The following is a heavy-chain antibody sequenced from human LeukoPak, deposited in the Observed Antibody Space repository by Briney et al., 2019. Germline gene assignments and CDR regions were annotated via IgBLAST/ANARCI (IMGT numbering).Heavy chain of an antibody. J-gene: IGHJ4*02. Sequence: RGSLRLSCAASGFTFSSYGMHWVRQAPGKGLEWVAVISYDGSNKYYADSVKGRFTISRDNSKNTLYLQMNSLRAEDTAVYYCAKDGAGYFDYWGQGTLVTVYS. CDR2: ISYDGSNK. CDR1: GFTFSSYG. V-gene: IGHV3-30*18. CDR3: AKDGAGYFDY. D-gene: IGHD1-26*01.